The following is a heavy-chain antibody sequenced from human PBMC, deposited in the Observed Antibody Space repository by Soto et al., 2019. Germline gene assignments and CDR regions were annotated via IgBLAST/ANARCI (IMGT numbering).Heavy chain of an antibody. J-gene: IGHJ5*02. V-gene: IGHV4-34*01. CDR3: ASGGSSWYYWFDP. D-gene: IGHD6-13*01. CDR1: GGSFSGYY. CDR2: INHSGST. Sequence: ETLSRTCSVYGGSFSGYYWSWIRQPPGKGLEWIGEINHSGSTNYNPSLKSRVTISVDTSKNQFSLKLSSVTAADTAVYYCASGGSSWYYWFDPWGQGTMVTVSS.